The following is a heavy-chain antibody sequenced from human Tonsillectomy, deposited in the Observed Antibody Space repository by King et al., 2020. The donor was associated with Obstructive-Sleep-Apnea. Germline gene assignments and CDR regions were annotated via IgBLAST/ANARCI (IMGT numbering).Heavy chain of an antibody. V-gene: IGHV3-30*18. J-gene: IGHJ4*02. CDR1: GFTFSSYG. D-gene: IGHD3-22*01. CDR3: AKDLADYYDSSGYYYAPGYN. CDR2: ISYDGSNK. Sequence: VQLVESGGGVVQPGRSLRLSCAASGFTFSSYGMHWVRQAPGKGLEWVAVISYDGSNKYYADSVKGRFTISRDNSKNTLSLQMNSLRAEDTAVYYCAKDLADYYDSSGYYYAPGYNWGQGTLVTVSS.